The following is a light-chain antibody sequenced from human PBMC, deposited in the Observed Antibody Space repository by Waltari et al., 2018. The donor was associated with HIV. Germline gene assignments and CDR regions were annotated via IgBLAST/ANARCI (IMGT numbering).Light chain of an antibody. V-gene: IGKV1-5*03. CDR2: KAS. Sequence: DIQMTQSPSTLSASVGDRVPIPRRASQRISSWFTWYQHKPGKPPKLLIYKASSLESGVPVRFSGSGSGTEFTRTIRSLQHYDFATYFCQQHNSYWTFGQGTKVEIK. J-gene: IGKJ1*01. CDR1: QRISSW. CDR3: QQHNSYWT.